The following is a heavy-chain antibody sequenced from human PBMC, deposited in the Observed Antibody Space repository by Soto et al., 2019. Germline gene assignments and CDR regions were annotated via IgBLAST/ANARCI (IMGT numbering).Heavy chain of an antibody. CDR2: ITTSGGAT. D-gene: IGHD1-1*01. V-gene: IGHV3-23*01. Sequence: GGSLRLSCAASGFTFSGYAMSWVRQAPGEGLEWVSAITTSGGATYYADSVKGRFTISRDSSKNTLYLQMNSLRAEDTAVYYCAKGGTPSSYYYMDVWDKGTTVTVSS. J-gene: IGHJ6*03. CDR1: GFTFSGYA. CDR3: AKGGTPSSYYYMDV.